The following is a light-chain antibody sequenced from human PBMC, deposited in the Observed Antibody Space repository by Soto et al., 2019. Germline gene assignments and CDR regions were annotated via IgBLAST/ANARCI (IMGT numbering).Light chain of an antibody. CDR3: QQYGSSRT. J-gene: IGKJ1*01. V-gene: IGKV3-20*01. Sequence: EIVFTQSPGTLSLSPGERATLSCRASQSVSSSYLAWYQPKPGKAPRLLIYGASSRATGIPDRLSGSGSGTDFTLTIRRLEPEDFAVYYCQQYGSSRTFGQGTKVDIK. CDR1: QSVSSSY. CDR2: GAS.